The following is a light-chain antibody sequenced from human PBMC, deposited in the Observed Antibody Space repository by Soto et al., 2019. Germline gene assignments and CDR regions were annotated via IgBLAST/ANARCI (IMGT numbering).Light chain of an antibody. V-gene: IGKV3-15*01. J-gene: IGKJ1*01. Sequence: EIVMTQSPATLSVCPGERATLSCRASQSVSSNLAWYQQKPGQAPRLLIYGASTRATGIPARFSGSGSGTEFTLTISSLQSEDFAVYYCQQYNTWLTWTFGQGTKVDIK. CDR2: GAS. CDR3: QQYNTWLTWT. CDR1: QSVSSN.